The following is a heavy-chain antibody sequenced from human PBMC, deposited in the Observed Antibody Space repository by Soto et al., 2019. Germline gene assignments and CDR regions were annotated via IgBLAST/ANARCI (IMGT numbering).Heavy chain of an antibody. CDR1: GDSVSSNSAA. Sequence: SQTLSLTCAISGDSVSSNSAAWNWIRQSPSRGLEWLGRTYYRSKWYNDYAVSVKSRITINPDTSKNQFSLRLNSVTPEDTAVYYCARGGVLLWFGELLEDWFDPWGQGTLVTVSS. CDR2: TYYRSKWYN. V-gene: IGHV6-1*01. J-gene: IGHJ5*02. D-gene: IGHD3-10*01. CDR3: ARGGVLLWFGELLEDWFDP.